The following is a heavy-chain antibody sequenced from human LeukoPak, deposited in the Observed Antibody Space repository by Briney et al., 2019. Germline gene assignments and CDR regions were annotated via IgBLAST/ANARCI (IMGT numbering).Heavy chain of an antibody. CDR3: ARVGEVVVAAKIDY. CDR2: ISAYNGNT. V-gene: IGHV1-18*01. D-gene: IGHD2-15*01. J-gene: IGHJ4*02. Sequence: GASVKVSCKASGYTFTSYGIRWLRQAPGQGFEWMGWISAYNGNTNYAQKLQGRATMTTDTSTSTAYMELWSLRSDDTAVYYCARVGEVVVAAKIDYWGQGTLVTVSS. CDR1: GYTFTSYG.